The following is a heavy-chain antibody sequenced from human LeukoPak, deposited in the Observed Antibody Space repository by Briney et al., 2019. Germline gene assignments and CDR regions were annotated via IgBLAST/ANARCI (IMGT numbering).Heavy chain of an antibody. V-gene: IGHV4-38-2*02. J-gene: IGHJ4*02. Sequence: PSETLSLTCEVSGYSISSGFYWGWIRQTPGKGLEWIGSIYHIGSVFYNPSPKSRVNISVDTSKNQFSLNLISVTAADTALYLCTRDPFSSGWSDSWGPGILVTVAS. CDR2: IYHIGSV. CDR3: TRDPFSSGWSDS. CDR1: GYSISSGFY. D-gene: IGHD6-19*01.